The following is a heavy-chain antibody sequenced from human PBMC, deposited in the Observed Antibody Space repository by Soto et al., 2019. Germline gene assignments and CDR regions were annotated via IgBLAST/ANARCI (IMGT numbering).Heavy chain of an antibody. V-gene: IGHV4-59*12. Sequence: SETLSLTCTVSGGSISRYYWSWIRQPPGKGLEWIGYISYSGTTSYNPSLKSRVTISVDTSKNQFSLKLNSVTAADTAVYYCARLSITSNGGWFDPWGQGTLVTVSS. J-gene: IGHJ5*02. CDR1: GGSISRYY. CDR3: ARLSITSNGGWFDP. CDR2: ISYSGTT. D-gene: IGHD1-20*01.